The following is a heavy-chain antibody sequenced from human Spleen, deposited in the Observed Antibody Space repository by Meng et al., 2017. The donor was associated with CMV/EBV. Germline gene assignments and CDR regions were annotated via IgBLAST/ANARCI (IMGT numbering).Heavy chain of an antibody. V-gene: IGHV4-34*01. CDR2: INHSGST. J-gene: IGHJ6*02. D-gene: IGHD3-3*01. CDR1: GVSFSGYY. Sequence: GSLRLSCAVYGVSFSGYYWSWIRQPPGKGLEWIGEINHSGSTNYNPSLKSRVTISVDTSKNQFSLKLSSVTAADTAVYYCARARPIFGVVMVYYYYGMDVWGQGTTVTVSS. CDR3: ARARPIFGVVMVYYYYGMDV.